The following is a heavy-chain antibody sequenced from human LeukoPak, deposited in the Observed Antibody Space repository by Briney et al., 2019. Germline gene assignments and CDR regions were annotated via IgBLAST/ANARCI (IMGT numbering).Heavy chain of an antibody. D-gene: IGHD2-2*01. CDR2: IIPILGIA. Sequence: SVKVSCKASGGTFSSYAISWVRQAPGQGLEWMGRIIPILGIANYAQKFQGRVTITADKSTSTAYMELSSLRSEDTAVYYCARVVLMDCSSTSCYETPQELDYWGQGTLVTVSS. J-gene: IGHJ4*02. CDR1: GGTFSSYA. CDR3: ARVVLMDCSSTSCYETPQELDY. V-gene: IGHV1-69*04.